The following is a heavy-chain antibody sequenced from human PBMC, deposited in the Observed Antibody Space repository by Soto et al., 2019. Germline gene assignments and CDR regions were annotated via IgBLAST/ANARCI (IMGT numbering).Heavy chain of an antibody. V-gene: IGHV1-69*13. CDR3: ARQIDVLTPFDY. J-gene: IGHJ4*02. D-gene: IGHD3-9*01. CDR1: GDTFGSYA. Sequence: ASVKGSCKASGDTFGSYAISWVRQAPGQGLEWMGGIIPIFGTANYAQKFQARVTITADESTSTAYMELSSLRSEDTAVYYCARQIDVLTPFDYWGLGTLVTDSS. CDR2: IIPIFGTA.